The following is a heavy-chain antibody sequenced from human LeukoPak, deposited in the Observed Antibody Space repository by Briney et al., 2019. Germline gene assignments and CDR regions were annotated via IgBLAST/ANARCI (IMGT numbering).Heavy chain of an antibody. Sequence: ASVKVSCKASGYSFTGYYMHWVRQAPGQGLEWMGWINPNSGGTNYAQKFQGRVTMTRDTSISTAYMELSRLRSDDTAVYYCARIAGFGELFYYFDYWGQGTLVTVSS. CDR2: INPNSGGT. CDR1: GYSFTGYY. V-gene: IGHV1-2*02. J-gene: IGHJ4*02. D-gene: IGHD3-10*01. CDR3: ARIAGFGELFYYFDY.